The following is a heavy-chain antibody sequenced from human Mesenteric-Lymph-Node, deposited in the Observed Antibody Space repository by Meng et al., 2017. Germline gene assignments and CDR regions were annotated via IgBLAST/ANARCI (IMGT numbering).Heavy chain of an antibody. D-gene: IGHD3-22*01. CDR1: GFTFSSYS. Sequence: GGSLRLSCAASGFTFSSYSMNWIRQAPGKGLEWVSYISTTRSYIYYADSVRGRFTISRDNAKNSLSLQMHSLRVEDTAVYYCARDRGILDYYEEGGYYGLDVWGQGTMVTVSS. CDR3: ARDRGILDYYEEGGYYGLDV. J-gene: IGHJ6*02. V-gene: IGHV3-21*01. CDR2: ISTTRSYI.